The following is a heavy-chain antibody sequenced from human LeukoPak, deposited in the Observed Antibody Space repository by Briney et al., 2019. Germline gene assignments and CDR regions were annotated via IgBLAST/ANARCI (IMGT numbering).Heavy chain of an antibody. D-gene: IGHD3-10*01. V-gene: IGHV3-74*01. CDR2: IDSDGSDT. Sequence: PGRSLRLSCAASGFTFSNYWMHWVRQVPGKGLVWVSYIDSDGSDTTYADSVKGRFTISRDNTKNTLYLHMNSLRAEDTAVYYCARDGDYYGSDLDYWGQGTLVTVSS. J-gene: IGHJ4*02. CDR1: GFTFSNYW. CDR3: ARDGDYYGSDLDY.